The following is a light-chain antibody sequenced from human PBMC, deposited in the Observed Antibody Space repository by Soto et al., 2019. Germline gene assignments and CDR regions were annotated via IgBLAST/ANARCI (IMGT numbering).Light chain of an antibody. V-gene: IGKV1-12*02. CDR2: AAS. CDR3: QPDNSFPYT. J-gene: IGKJ2*01. Sequence: DLPMTQSPSSMSASVGDRVTITCRASQGISSWLAWYQQKPGKAPKLLIYAASSLQSGVPSRFSGTGSGTDFTLTISSLQTEDFATYDCQPDNSFPYTFGQGTKLEIK. CDR1: QGISSW.